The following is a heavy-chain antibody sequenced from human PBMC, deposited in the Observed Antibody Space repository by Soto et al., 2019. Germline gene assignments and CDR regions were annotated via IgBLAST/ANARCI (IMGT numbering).Heavy chain of an antibody. CDR2: ISSNGGST. CDR3: ARKGSGSYYFDY. CDR1: GFTFSSYA. J-gene: IGHJ4*02. D-gene: IGHD2-15*01. V-gene: IGHV3-64*01. Sequence: GGSLRLSCAASGFTFSSYAMHWVRQAPGKGLEYVSAISSNGGSTYYANSVKGRFTISRDNSKNTLYLQMGSLRAEDMAVYYCARKGSGSYYFDYWGQGTLVTVSS.